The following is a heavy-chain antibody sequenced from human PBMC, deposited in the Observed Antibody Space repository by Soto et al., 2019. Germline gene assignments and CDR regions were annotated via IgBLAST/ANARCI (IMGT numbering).Heavy chain of an antibody. J-gene: IGHJ4*02. CDR1: GYTFTSYA. CDR2: INAGNGNT. V-gene: IGHV1-3*01. Sequence: QVQLVQSGAEVKKPGASVQVSCKASGYTFTSYAMHWVRQAPGQRLEWMGWINAGNGNTKYSQKFQGRVTITRDTSASTAYMELSSLRSEDTAVYYCAREKSVVVAATPEGYWGQGTLVTVPS. CDR3: AREKSVVVAATPEGY. D-gene: IGHD2-15*01.